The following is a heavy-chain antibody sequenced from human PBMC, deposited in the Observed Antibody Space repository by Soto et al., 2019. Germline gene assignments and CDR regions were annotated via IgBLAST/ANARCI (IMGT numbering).Heavy chain of an antibody. J-gene: IGHJ6*02. D-gene: IGHD1-26*01. CDR3: SRDSGSYRNYYYYGMDV. CDR1: GFIFSSYG. V-gene: IGHV3-53*04. Sequence: GGSLRLSCAASGFIFSSYGMHWVRQAPGKGLERVSVIYSGGSTYYADYVKGRFTISRHNSKNTLYLQMNSLRAEDTAVYYCSRDSGSYRNYYYYGMDVWGQGTTVTVSS. CDR2: IYSGGST.